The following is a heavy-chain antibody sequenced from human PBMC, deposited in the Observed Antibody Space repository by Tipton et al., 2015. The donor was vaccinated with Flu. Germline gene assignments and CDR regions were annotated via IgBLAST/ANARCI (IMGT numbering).Heavy chain of an antibody. J-gene: IGHJ6*02. CDR3: AAGSSWYTENHYHYYGMDV. D-gene: IGHD6-13*01. Sequence: TLSLTCSVSGGSISRTPAFWGWVRQPPGKRPKWIAAFHNTGSIYNAKTYFNSSLNSRVTISTDASKNQFSLTLTSVTAADTAVYYCAAGSSWYTENHYHYYGMDVWDLGTTVTVS. CDR2: FHNTGSIYNAKT. V-gene: IGHV4-39*07. CDR1: GGSISRTPAF.